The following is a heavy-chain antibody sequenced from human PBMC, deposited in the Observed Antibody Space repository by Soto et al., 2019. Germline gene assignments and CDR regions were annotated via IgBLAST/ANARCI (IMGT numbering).Heavy chain of an antibody. J-gene: IGHJ4*02. CDR2: IFPQSGAT. CDR1: GYTFSDYN. Sequence: QVQLVQSGAEVKKPGASVRVSCKSSGYTFSDYNVHWVRQAPGQGLEWLGWIFPQSGATKYAQRLQGRVTMTRDTSISAVYMEVSGLRSDDTAAYFCARESSTWNQFCSRTTCARDQWGQGTLVIVSS. D-gene: IGHD2-2*01. V-gene: IGHV1-2*02. CDR3: ARESSTWNQFCSRTTCARDQ.